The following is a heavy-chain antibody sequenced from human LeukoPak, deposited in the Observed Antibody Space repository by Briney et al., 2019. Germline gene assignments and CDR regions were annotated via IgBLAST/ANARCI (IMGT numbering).Heavy chain of an antibody. CDR3: ARWSIVGEVFDY. J-gene: IGHJ4*02. V-gene: IGHV4-31*03. Sequence: SETLSLTCTVSGGSISSGGYYWSWIRQHPGKGLEWIGYIYYSGSTYYNPSLKSRVTISVDTSKNQFSLKLSSVTAADTAVYYCARWSIVGEVFDYWGQGTLVTVSS. CDR1: GGSISSGGYY. CDR2: IYYSGST. D-gene: IGHD1-26*01.